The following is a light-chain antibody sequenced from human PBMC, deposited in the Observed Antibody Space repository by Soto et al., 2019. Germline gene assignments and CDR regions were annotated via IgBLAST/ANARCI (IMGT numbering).Light chain of an antibody. Sequence: EIVLTQSPGTLSLSPGERATPSCRASQRVSSSYLAWYQQKPGQAPRLLIYGASSRATGIPDRFSGSGSGTDFTLTISRLEPEDFAVYYCQQYGSSPQATFGGGTKVEIK. CDR1: QRVSSSY. J-gene: IGKJ4*01. CDR3: QQYGSSPQAT. V-gene: IGKV3-20*01. CDR2: GAS.